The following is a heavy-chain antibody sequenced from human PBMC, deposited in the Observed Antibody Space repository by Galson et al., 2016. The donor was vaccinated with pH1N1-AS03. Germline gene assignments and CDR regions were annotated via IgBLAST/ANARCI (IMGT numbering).Heavy chain of an antibody. V-gene: IGHV3-23*01. Sequence: SLRLSCAASGFTFSTYAMGWVRQAPGKGLEWVSALGGSGSSTFYADSVKGRFTVSRDNPKNTLYLQLNSPRAEDTAVYSCAKFRGGHYPQYYFDYWGQGALVTVSS. CDR3: AKFRGGHYPQYYFDY. J-gene: IGHJ4*02. D-gene: IGHD2-15*01. CDR2: LGGSGSST. CDR1: GFTFSTYA.